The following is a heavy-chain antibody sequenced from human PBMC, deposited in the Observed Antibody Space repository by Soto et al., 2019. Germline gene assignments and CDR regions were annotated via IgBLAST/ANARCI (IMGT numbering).Heavy chain of an antibody. CDR2: IYYNGNI. Sequence: SETLSLTCEVSGGSISSGNWWSWVRQPPGKGLEWIGEIYYNGNINYSPFFRSRVTISVDTSKAQFSLMLTSMTAADTALYYWSRGNIKKWDNWGQGTLVTVSS. CDR3: SRGNIKKWDN. J-gene: IGHJ4*02. V-gene: IGHV4-4*02. CDR1: GGSISSGNW. D-gene: IGHD2-15*01.